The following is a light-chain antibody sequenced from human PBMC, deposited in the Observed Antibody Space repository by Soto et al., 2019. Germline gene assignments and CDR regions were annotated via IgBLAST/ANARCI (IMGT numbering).Light chain of an antibody. Sequence: EIVMTQSPATLSVSPGARATLSGRASQSVNSRLAWYQQKPGQTPRLLIYDASTRATGIPTRFSGSGSGTDFTLTISSLQSEDFAVYYCQQYNNWPWTFGQGTKVDIK. CDR1: QSVNSR. CDR2: DAS. CDR3: QQYNNWPWT. V-gene: IGKV3-15*01. J-gene: IGKJ1*01.